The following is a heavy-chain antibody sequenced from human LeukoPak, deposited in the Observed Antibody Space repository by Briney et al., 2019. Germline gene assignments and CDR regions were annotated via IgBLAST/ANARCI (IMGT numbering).Heavy chain of an antibody. Sequence: GGSLRLSCAASGFTFSSYGMRWVRQAPGKGLEWVAVIGYDGSNKYYADSVKGRFTISRDNSKNTLYLQMNSLRAEDTAVYYCARDPSPIAAAEYYFDYWGQGTLVTVSS. J-gene: IGHJ4*02. CDR3: ARDPSPIAAAEYYFDY. D-gene: IGHD6-13*01. CDR1: GFTFSSYG. V-gene: IGHV3-33*01. CDR2: IGYDGSNK.